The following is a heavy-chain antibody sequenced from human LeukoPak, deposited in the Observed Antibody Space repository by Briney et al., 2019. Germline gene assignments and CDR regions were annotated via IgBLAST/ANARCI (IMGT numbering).Heavy chain of an antibody. J-gene: IGHJ4*02. V-gene: IGHV1-69*05. CDR2: IIPIFGTA. CDR1: GYTFTGYY. CDR3: ARDRFPDSSGYYYSDY. Sequence: SVKVSCKASGYTFTGYYMHWVRQAPGQGLEWMGGIIPIFGTANYAQKFQGRVTITTDESTSTAYMELSSLRSEDTAVYYCARDRFPDSSGYYYSDYWGQGTLVTVSS. D-gene: IGHD3-22*01.